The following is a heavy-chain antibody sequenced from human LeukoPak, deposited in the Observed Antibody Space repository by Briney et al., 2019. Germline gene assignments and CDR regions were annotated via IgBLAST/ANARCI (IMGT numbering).Heavy chain of an antibody. D-gene: IGHD3-10*01. V-gene: IGHV1-2*02. J-gene: IGHJ5*02. CDR1: GYTFTSYG. CDR3: ARGGSGSYFSWLDP. Sequence: ASVKVSCKASGYTFTSYGISWVRQAPGQGLECVGWIYPNSGGTNYAQKFQGRVTMTRDTSISTAYMELSRLRSDDTAVYYCARGGSGSYFSWLDPWGQGTLVTVSS. CDR2: IYPNSGGT.